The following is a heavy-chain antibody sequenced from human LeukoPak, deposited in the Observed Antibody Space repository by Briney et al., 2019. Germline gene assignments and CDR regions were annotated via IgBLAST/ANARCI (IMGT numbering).Heavy chain of an antibody. Sequence: SETLSLTCAVYGGSFSGYYWSWIRQPPGKGLEWIGEINHSGSTNYNPSLKSRVTISVDTSKNQFSLKLSSVTAADTAVYYCARGRWAPYVWGSYRYSSAFDIWGQGTMVTVSS. CDR3: ARGRWAPYVWGSYRYSSAFDI. CDR1: GGSFSGYY. CDR2: INHSGST. J-gene: IGHJ3*02. V-gene: IGHV4-34*01. D-gene: IGHD3-16*02.